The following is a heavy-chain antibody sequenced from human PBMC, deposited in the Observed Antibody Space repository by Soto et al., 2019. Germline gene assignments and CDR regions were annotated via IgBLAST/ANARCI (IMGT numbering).Heavy chain of an antibody. D-gene: IGHD3-10*01. CDR2: IHSGNGKT. CDR3: ARVGRFGEPREY. CDR1: GYTFNTYP. V-gene: IGHV1-3*04. Sequence: QVQLVQSGAEVKKPGASVKVSCKTSGYTFNTYPVHWVRQAPGQRLDWMGWIHSGNGKTRYSQKFQDRLTFIADTSASTAYMELSSLRSEDTAVYYCARVGRFGEPREYWGQGTLVIVSS. J-gene: IGHJ4*02.